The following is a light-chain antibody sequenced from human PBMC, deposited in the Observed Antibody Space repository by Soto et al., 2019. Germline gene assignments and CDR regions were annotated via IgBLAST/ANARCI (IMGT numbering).Light chain of an antibody. CDR3: LQDNNYPLT. V-gene: IGKV1-5*01. J-gene: IGKJ4*01. CDR2: DAS. Sequence: DIPVTQSPSTLSASVGDRVTITCRASQSISNSLAWYHQKPGTAPKLLIYDASNLERGVPSRFSGSGSGTDFTLTISGLQPEDVATYYCLQDNNYPLTFGGGTKVDIK. CDR1: QSISNS.